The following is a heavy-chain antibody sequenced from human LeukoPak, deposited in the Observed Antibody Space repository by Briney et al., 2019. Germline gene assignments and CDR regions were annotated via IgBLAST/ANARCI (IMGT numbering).Heavy chain of an antibody. CDR1: GFTFSSYG. Sequence: TGGSLRLSCAASGFTFSSYGMHWVRQAPGKGLAWVAVISYDGSNKYYADSVKGRFTISRDNSKNTLYLQMNSLRAEDTAVYYCAKVPHGDYAVDYWGQGTLVTVSS. CDR2: ISYDGSNK. V-gene: IGHV3-30*18. J-gene: IGHJ4*02. CDR3: AKVPHGDYAVDY. D-gene: IGHD4-17*01.